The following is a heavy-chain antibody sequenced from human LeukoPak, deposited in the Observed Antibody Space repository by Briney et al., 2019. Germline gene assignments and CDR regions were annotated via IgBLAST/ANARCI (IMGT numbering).Heavy chain of an antibody. Sequence: GGSLRLSCAASGFIFNNYGIHWIRQTPVKGLEWVAFIQNDGSNKFYADSVQGRFTISRDNSKNTLYLQMNSLRAEDTAVYYCAKFEIWGQGTLVTVSS. CDR3: AKFEI. J-gene: IGHJ4*02. V-gene: IGHV3-30*02. D-gene: IGHD3-16*01. CDR1: GFIFNNYG. CDR2: IQNDGSNK.